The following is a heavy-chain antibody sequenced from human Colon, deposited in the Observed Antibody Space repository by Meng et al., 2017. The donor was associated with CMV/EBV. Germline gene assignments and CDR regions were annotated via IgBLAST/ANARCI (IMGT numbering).Heavy chain of an antibody. CDR2: ISGGGDKT. J-gene: IGHJ6*02. CDR3: ASVSIAAAGTGNYYYYGMDV. Sequence: GESLKISCVASGLPFARYDMNWVRLAPGKGLEWVSRISGGGDKTYYADSVKGRFTVSRDNSDNTLYLQMNSLRAEDTAVYYCASVSIAAAGTGNYYYYGMDVWGQGTTVTVSS. V-gene: IGHV3-23*01. CDR1: GLPFARYD. D-gene: IGHD6-13*01.